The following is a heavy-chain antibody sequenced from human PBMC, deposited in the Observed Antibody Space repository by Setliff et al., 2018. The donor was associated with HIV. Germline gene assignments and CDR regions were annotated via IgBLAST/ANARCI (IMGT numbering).Heavy chain of an antibody. CDR3: ARVANSRGYSYDFDS. Sequence: GGSLRLSCAASGFTFSNYWMFWVRQAPGKGLEWVANIKQDGSEKYYVDSVKGRFTISRDNAKNSLYLQMNSLRAEDTAVYYCARVANSRGYSYDFDSWGQGTLVTVSS. J-gene: IGHJ4*02. D-gene: IGHD5-18*01. V-gene: IGHV3-7*03. CDR1: GFTFSNYW. CDR2: IKQDGSEK.